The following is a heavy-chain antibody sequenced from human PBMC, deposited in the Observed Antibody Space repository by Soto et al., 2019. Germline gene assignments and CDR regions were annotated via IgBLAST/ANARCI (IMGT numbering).Heavy chain of an antibody. CDR2: IYTSGST. CDR3: ARSKFDYCSGGSCYSNYGMDV. J-gene: IGHJ6*02. D-gene: IGHD2-15*01. V-gene: IGHV4-4*07. Sequence: LXLTCTVSGGSSSSYYWSWIRQPAGKGLEWIGRIYTSGSTNYNPSLKSRVTMSVDTSKNQFSLKLSSVTAADTAVYYCARSKFDYCSGGSCYSNYGMDVWGQGTTVTVSS. CDR1: GGSSSSYY.